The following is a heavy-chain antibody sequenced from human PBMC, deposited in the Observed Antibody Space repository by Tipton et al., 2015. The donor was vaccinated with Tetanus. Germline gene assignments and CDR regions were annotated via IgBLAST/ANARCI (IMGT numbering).Heavy chain of an antibody. V-gene: IGHV4-30-2*01. J-gene: IGHJ4*02. CDR3: VRGRGLGAYSFGFEF. CDR2: IYQTDST. Sequence: TLSLTCTISGGLITTGGYSWGWIRQPPGQGLEWIDYIYQTDSTYYRPSLRSRLTISINRSKNQFSLKLTSVTAADTAVYYCVRGRGLGAYSFGFEFWGRGTHVSVSS. CDR1: GGLITTGGYS. D-gene: IGHD5-18*01.